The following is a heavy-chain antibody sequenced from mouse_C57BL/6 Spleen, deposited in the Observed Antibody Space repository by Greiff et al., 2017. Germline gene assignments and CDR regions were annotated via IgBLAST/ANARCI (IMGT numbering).Heavy chain of an antibody. CDR1: GYSFTDYN. J-gene: IGHJ4*01. CDR3: ARSYLLWPRRGAMDY. CDR2: INPNYGTT. V-gene: IGHV1-39*01. D-gene: IGHD2-2*01. Sequence: EVQLQESGPELVKPGASVKISCKASGYSFTDYNMNWVKQSNGKSLEWIGVINPNYGTTSYNQKFKGKATLTVDQSSSTAYMQLNSLTSEDSAVYYCARSYLLWPRRGAMDYWGQGTSVTVAS.